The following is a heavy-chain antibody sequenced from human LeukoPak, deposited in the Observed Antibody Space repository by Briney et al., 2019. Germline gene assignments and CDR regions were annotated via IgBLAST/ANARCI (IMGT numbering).Heavy chain of an antibody. J-gene: IGHJ4*02. Sequence: GGSLRLSCAASGFTFSSYWMHWVRQAPGKGLVWVSRISSDGSSTRYADSVKGRFTISRDNAKNTLYLQMNSLRAEDTAVYYCARENDGGNSFDYWGQGTLVTVSS. CDR1: GFTFSSYW. CDR2: ISSDGSST. CDR3: ARENDGGNSFDY. V-gene: IGHV3-74*01. D-gene: IGHD4-23*01.